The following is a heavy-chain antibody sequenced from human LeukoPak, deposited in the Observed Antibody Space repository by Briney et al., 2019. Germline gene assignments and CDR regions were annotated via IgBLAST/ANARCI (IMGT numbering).Heavy chain of an antibody. CDR2: IIPIFCTA. D-gene: IGHD3-22*01. CDR3: ARDRQPYYYDSSGYYHNWFDP. CDR1: GGTFSSYA. Sequence: GASVKVSCKASGGTFSSYAISWVRQAPGQGLEWMGGIIPIFCTANYAQKFQGRVTITTEESTSTAYMELSSLRSEDTAVYYCARDRQPYYYDSSGYYHNWFDPWGQGTLVTLSS. V-gene: IGHV1-69*05. J-gene: IGHJ5*02.